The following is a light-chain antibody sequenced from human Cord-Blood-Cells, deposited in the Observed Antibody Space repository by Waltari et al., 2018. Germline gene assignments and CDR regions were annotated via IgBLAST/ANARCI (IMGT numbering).Light chain of an antibody. CDR3: QQRSNWPRT. V-gene: IGKV3-11*01. J-gene: IGKJ4*01. Sequence: EIVLPQSPATLSLSPGERATLSCRASQSVSSYITWYQQKPGQAPRLLIYDASNRATGIPARFSGSGSGTDFTLTISSLEPEDFAVYYCQQRSNWPRTFGGGTKVEIK. CDR2: DAS. CDR1: QSVSSY.